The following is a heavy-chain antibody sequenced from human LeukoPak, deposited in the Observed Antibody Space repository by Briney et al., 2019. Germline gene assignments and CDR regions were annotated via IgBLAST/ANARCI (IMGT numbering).Heavy chain of an antibody. Sequence: ASVKVSCKASGYTFTGYYMHWVRQAPGQGLEWMGWISAYNGNTNYAQKLQGRVTMTTDTSTSTAYMELRSLRSDDTAVYYCARIPYDSSGLWGQGTLVTVSS. D-gene: IGHD3-22*01. CDR2: ISAYNGNT. CDR1: GYTFTGYY. J-gene: IGHJ4*02. CDR3: ARIPYDSSGL. V-gene: IGHV1-18*04.